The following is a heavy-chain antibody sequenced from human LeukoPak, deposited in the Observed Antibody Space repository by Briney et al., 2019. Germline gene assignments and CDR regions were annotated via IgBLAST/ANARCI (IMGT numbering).Heavy chain of an antibody. CDR2: IRSKAYGGTT. CDR3: TRDRAYYYDSSGYYYCYF. CDR1: GFTFGGYA. D-gene: IGHD3-22*01. J-gene: IGHJ4*02. V-gene: IGHV3-49*04. Sequence: GRSLRLSCTTSGFTFGGYALSWVRQAPGKGLEWVGFIRSKAYGGTTEYAASVKGRFTISRDDSKSIAYLQMNSLKTEDTAVYYCTRDRAYYYDSSGYYYCYFWGRGTLVTVSS.